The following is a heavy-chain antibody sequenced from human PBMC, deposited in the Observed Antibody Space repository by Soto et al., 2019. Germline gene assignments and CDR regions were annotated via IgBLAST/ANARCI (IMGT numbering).Heavy chain of an antibody. D-gene: IGHD6-6*01. V-gene: IGHV3-7*01. CDR2: IKQDGSEK. Sequence: GGSLRLSCAASGFTFSSYWMSWVRQAPGKGLEWVANIKQDGSEKYYVDSVKGRFTISRDNAKNSLYLQMSSLRAEDTAVYYCAIDRGIADRLVATVNWGQGTLVTVS. CDR1: GFTFSSYW. CDR3: AIDRGIADRLVATVN. J-gene: IGHJ4*02.